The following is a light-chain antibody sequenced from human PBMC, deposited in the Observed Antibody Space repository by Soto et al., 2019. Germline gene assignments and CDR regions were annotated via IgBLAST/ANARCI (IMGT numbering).Light chain of an antibody. V-gene: IGKV3-20*01. CDR3: QQYGRSSYT. J-gene: IGKJ2*01. Sequence: EIVLTQSPGTLSLSPGERATLSGRASQSISSSYLAWYQQKPGQAPRLLIYAASSRATGIPDRFSGSGSGTDFTLTISRLEPEDFAVYYCQQYGRSSYTFGQGTQLEIK. CDR1: QSISSSY. CDR2: AAS.